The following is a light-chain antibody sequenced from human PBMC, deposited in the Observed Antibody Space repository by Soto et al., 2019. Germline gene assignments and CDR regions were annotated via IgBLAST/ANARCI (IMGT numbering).Light chain of an antibody. J-gene: IGKJ2*01. Sequence: EIVLTQSPGTLSLSPGERATLSCRASQSVSSNYLAWYQQKPGQAPRLLISGASSRATGIPDRFSGSGSGTDFTLTISRLEPEDLAVYYCQQYGSSVYTFGQGTQLELK. CDR1: QSVSSNY. CDR2: GAS. CDR3: QQYGSSVYT. V-gene: IGKV3-20*01.